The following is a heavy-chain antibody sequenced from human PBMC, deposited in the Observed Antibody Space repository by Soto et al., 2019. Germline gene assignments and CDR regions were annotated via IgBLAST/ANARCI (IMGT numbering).Heavy chain of an antibody. CDR3: AKGGPFPGGFDP. Sequence: EGQLLQSGGDLVQPGGSLRLSCAGSGLTLRSYAMTWIRQTPEKGLEWVSTITGRSAVPSYADSVNGRFTVSRDNYKNTLYPQMNSLGTDDTAIYYCAKGGPFPGGFDPWGQGTLVTVSA. CDR1: GLTLRSYA. V-gene: IGHV3-23*01. D-gene: IGHD3-16*01. J-gene: IGHJ5*02. CDR2: ITGRSAVP.